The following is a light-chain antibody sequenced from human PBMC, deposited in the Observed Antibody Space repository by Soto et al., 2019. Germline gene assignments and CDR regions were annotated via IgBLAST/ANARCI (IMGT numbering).Light chain of an antibody. CDR1: QSVRSDL. Sequence: EIVLTQSPGTLSLSPGERATLSCRASQSVRSDLLAWYQQKPGQAPKLLIYRASSRATGVPDRFSGSGSGTEFALTITRLETEDFAVYYCQLYGASAGFTFGPGTKVDIK. V-gene: IGKV3-20*01. CDR2: RAS. J-gene: IGKJ3*01. CDR3: QLYGASAGFT.